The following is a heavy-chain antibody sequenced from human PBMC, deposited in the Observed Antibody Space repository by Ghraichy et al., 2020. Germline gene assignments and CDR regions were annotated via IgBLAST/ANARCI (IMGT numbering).Heavy chain of an antibody. CDR2: ISAYNGNT. Sequence: ASVKVSCKASGYTFSSYGISWVRQAPGQGLEWMGWISAYNGNTNYAQKLQGRVTMTTDTSTRTAYMELRSLRSDDTAVYYCALPVAGATIGFWGQGTLVTVSS. J-gene: IGHJ4*02. CDR1: GYTFSSYG. D-gene: IGHD1-26*01. V-gene: IGHV1-18*01. CDR3: ALPVAGATIGF.